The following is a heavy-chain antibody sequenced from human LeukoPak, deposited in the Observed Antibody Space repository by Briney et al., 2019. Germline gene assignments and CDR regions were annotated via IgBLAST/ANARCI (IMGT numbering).Heavy chain of an antibody. CDR3: ARDIWLGYFDY. CDR1: GFTFSSYG. V-gene: IGHV3-33*01. D-gene: IGHD6-19*01. J-gene: IGHJ4*02. CDR2: IWYDGSNK. Sequence: GGSLRLSCAASGFTFSSYGMHWVRQAPGKGLEWVAAIWYDGSNKYYADSVKGRFTISRDNSKNTLYLQMNSLRAEDTAVYYCARDIWLGYFDYWGQGTLVTVSS.